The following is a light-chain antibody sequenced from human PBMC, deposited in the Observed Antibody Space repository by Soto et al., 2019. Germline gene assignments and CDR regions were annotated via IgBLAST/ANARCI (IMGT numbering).Light chain of an antibody. CDR2: DTS. CDR1: QTVSSTY. J-gene: IGKJ1*01. Sequence: IVLTQSPSTLSLSPGERAALSCRASQTVSSTYLAWYQQRPGQAPRLLIYDTSSRATGIPDRFSGSGSGTDFTLTISRLEPEDSAVYYCQQYHIWPSWTFGQGTKVDI. CDR3: QQYHIWPSWT. V-gene: IGKV3-20*01.